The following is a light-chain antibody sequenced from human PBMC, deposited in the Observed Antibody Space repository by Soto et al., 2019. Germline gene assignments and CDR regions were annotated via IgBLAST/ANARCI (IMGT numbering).Light chain of an antibody. CDR3: SSYTSSSTVV. CDR1: SSDVGGYNY. J-gene: IGLJ2*01. Sequence: QSALTQPASGSGSPGQSITISCTGTSSDVGGYNYVSWYQQHPGKAPKLMIYDVSNRPSGVSNRFSGSKSGNTASLTISGLQADDEADYYCSSYTSSSTVVFGGGTKLTVL. CDR2: DVS. V-gene: IGLV2-14*01.